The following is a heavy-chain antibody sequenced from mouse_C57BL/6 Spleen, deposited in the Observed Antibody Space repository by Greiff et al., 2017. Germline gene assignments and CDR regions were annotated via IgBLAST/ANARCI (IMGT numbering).Heavy chain of an antibody. Sequence: VQLKESGPELVKPGASVKISCKASGYSFTDYNMNWVKQSNGKSLEWIGVINPNHGTTSYNQKFKGKATLTVDQSSSTAYMQLNSLTSEDSAVYYWARQVYGNYAYFDYWGQGTTLTVSS. J-gene: IGHJ2*01. V-gene: IGHV1-39*01. CDR2: INPNHGTT. CDR1: GYSFTDYN. CDR3: ARQVYGNYAYFDY. D-gene: IGHD2-1*01.